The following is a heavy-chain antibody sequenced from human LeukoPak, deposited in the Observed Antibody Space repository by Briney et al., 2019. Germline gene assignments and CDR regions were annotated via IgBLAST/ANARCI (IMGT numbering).Heavy chain of an antibody. J-gene: IGHJ4*02. CDR3: ARDPQYCSGGSCYSFDY. Sequence: GGSLRLSCAASGFTFSSYSMNWVRQAPGKGLEWVSSIISSSSYIYYADSVKGRSTISRDNAKNSLYLQMNSLRAEDTAVYYCARDPQYCSGGSCYSFDYWGQGTLVTVSS. CDR1: GFTFSSYS. D-gene: IGHD2-15*01. CDR2: IISSSSYI. V-gene: IGHV3-21*01.